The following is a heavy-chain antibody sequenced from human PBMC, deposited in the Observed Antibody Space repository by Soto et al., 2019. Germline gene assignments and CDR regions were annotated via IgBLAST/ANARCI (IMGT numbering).Heavy chain of an antibody. D-gene: IGHD2-15*01. CDR2: ISWNSGSI. Sequence: VQLVESGGGLVQPGRSLRLSCAASGFTFDDYAMHWVRQAPGKGLEWVSGISWNSGSIGYADSVKGRFTISRDNAKNSLYLQMNSLRAEDTALYYCAKVRSVAATGSGYFQHWGQGTLVTVSS. J-gene: IGHJ1*01. CDR3: AKVRSVAATGSGYFQH. CDR1: GFTFDDYA. V-gene: IGHV3-9*01.